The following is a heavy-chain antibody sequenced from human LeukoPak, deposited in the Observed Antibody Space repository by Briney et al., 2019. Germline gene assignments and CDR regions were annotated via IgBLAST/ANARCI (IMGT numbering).Heavy chain of an antibody. CDR1: GYRFTGYF. J-gene: IGHJ2*01. D-gene: IGHD5-12*01. V-gene: IGHV1-2*06. Sequence: ASVKVSCKASGYRFTGYFMHWVRQAPGQGLEWMGRINPNSGATNYAQKFQGRVTMTRDTSISTAYMELSSPISDDTAVYYCARTSVTTISYWYFDLWGRGTLVTVSS. CDR3: ARTSVTTISYWYFDL. CDR2: INPNSGAT.